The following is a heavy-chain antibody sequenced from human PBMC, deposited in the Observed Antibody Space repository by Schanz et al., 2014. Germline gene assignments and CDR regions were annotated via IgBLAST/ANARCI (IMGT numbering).Heavy chain of an antibody. D-gene: IGHD1-1*01. V-gene: IGHV3-13*04. CDR3: ARGTDWNLHY. CDR1: GFSIRNHD. Sequence: EVQLVESGGGLVQPGGSLRLSCAASGFSIRNHDMHWVRQATGAGLEWVSAIGTAGDTFYLDSVKGRFTISRENAKNSLDLQMNSLRAGDTAVYYCARGTDWNLHYWGQGALVTVSS. J-gene: IGHJ4*02. CDR2: IGTAGDT.